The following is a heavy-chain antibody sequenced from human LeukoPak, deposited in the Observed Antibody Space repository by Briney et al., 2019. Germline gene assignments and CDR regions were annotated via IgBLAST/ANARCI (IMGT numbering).Heavy chain of an antibody. CDR3: TRKAAIFDGDFFDY. V-gene: IGHV3-49*04. CDR2: IRRKPYGGTA. J-gene: IGHJ4*02. Sequence: GGSLRLSCAASGFAFSSYSMNWVRQAPGKGLEWVGFIRRKPYGGTADYAASVKGRFTISRDDSNSIAYLQMDSLKTEDTAVYYCTRKAAIFDGDFFDYWGQGTLVTVSS. CDR1: GFAFSSYS. D-gene: IGHD3-16*01.